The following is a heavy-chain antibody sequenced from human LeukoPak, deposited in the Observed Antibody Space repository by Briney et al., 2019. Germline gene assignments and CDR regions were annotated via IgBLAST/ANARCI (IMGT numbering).Heavy chain of an antibody. CDR2: ISSSSNI. V-gene: IGHV3-21*01. CDR3: ARDGRTGTTNDAFDI. Sequence: PGGSLRLSCVASGFTFSSYSMNWVRQAPGKGLEWVSSISSSSNIYYADSVKGRFTISRDNAKNSLYLQMNSLRDEDTAVYYCARDGRTGTTNDAFDIWGQGTMVTVSS. D-gene: IGHD1-1*01. J-gene: IGHJ3*02. CDR1: GFTFSSYS.